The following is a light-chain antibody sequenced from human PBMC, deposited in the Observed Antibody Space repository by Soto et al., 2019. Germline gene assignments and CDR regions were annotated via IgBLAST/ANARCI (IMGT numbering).Light chain of an antibody. CDR1: SSDVGGYNY. J-gene: IGLJ2*01. V-gene: IGLV2-14*01. CDR3: SSHTRSNTLE. Sequence: QSALTQPASVSGSPGQSITISCTGTSSDVGGYNYVSWYQQHPGKPPKLMIYDVSDRPSGVSNRFSGSKSANTASLTISGLQAEDEADYYCSSHTRSNTLEFGGGTKLTVL. CDR2: DVS.